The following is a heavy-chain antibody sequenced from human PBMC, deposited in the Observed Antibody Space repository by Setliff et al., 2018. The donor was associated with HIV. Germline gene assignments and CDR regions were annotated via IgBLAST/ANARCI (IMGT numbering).Heavy chain of an antibody. Sequence: PGGSLRLSCAASGFTFSSYWMHWVRQAPGKGLVWVSRINSDGSSTSYADSVKGRFTISRDNAKNTLYLQMNSLRAEDTAVYYCARDGDSSSSLRWFDPWGQGTLVTVSS. CDR2: INSDGSST. CDR1: GFTFSSYW. J-gene: IGHJ5*02. V-gene: IGHV3-74*01. D-gene: IGHD6-13*01. CDR3: ARDGDSSSSLRWFDP.